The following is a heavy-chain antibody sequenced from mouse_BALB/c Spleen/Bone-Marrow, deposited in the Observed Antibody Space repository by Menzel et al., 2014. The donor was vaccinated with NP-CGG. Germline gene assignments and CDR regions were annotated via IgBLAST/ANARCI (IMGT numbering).Heavy chain of an antibody. CDR3: TRQGNWDHYAMDY. J-gene: IGHJ4*01. CDR1: GFTFSTYG. Sequence: EVQGVESGGDLVKPGGSLKLSCAASGFTFSTYGMSWVRQTPDKRLEWVATISSGGGYTYYPDSVKGRFTISRDNAKNTLYLQMSSLKSEDTAMYYCTRQGNWDHYAMDYWSQGTSVTISS. CDR2: ISSGGGYT. V-gene: IGHV5-6*01. D-gene: IGHD4-1*01.